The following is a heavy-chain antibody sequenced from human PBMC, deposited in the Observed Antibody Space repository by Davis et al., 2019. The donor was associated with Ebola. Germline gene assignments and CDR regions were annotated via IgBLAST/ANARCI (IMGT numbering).Heavy chain of an antibody. CDR3: VRHNMWLGAIQD. CDR1: GGSIRSSGYY. V-gene: IGHV4-39*01. D-gene: IGHD3-10*01. CDR2: MYYTGTS. J-gene: IGHJ4*02. Sequence: MPSETLSLTCSVPGGSIRSSGYYWRWIRQPPGRGLEWLGSMYYTGTSYYNPSLKSRVTMSIDTSKNQFSLKLRSVTAADTALYHCVRHNMWLGAIQDWGQGTLVTVSS.